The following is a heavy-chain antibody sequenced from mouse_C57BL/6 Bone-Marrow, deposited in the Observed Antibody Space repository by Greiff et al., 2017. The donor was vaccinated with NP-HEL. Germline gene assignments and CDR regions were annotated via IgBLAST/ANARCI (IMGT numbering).Heavy chain of an antibody. Sequence: QVHVKQSGAELVRPGTSVKMSCKASGYTFTNYWIGWAKQRPGHGLEWIGDIYPGGGYTTSTEKFQGKATLTADKSSSTAYMQFSSLTSEDSAIYYCARRWLLRGMDYWGQGTSVTVSS. CDR1: GYTFTNYW. V-gene: IGHV1-63*01. J-gene: IGHJ4*01. D-gene: IGHD2-3*01. CDR2: IYPGGGYT. CDR3: ARRWLLRGMDY.